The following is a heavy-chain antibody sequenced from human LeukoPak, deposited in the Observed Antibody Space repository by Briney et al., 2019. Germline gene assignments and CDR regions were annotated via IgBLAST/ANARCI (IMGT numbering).Heavy chain of an antibody. CDR2: ISAYNGNT. CDR3: ARHSAHASTNDAFDI. Sequence: ASVKVSCKASGYTFTSYGISWVRQAPGQGLEWMGWISAYNGNTNYAQKPQGRVTMTTDTSTSTAYMELRSLRSEDTAVYYCARHSAHASTNDAFDIWGQGTMVTVSS. CDR1: GYTFTSYG. V-gene: IGHV1-18*01. D-gene: IGHD2-2*01. J-gene: IGHJ3*02.